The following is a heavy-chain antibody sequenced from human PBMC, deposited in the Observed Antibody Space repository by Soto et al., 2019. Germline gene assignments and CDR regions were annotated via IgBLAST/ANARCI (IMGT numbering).Heavy chain of an antibody. V-gene: IGHV6-1*01. D-gene: IGHD3-10*01. CDR2: TYYRSKWFH. J-gene: IGHJ3*01. CDR3: ARGNALDV. CDR1: GDSVSSDITS. Sequence: QGQLQQSGPGLVKPSQTLSLTCAISGDSVSSDITSWNWIRQSPSRSLEWLGRTYYRSKWFHDYAASVKSRITINPSTSKNQFSLELNSMTPEDTAVYYCARGNALDVWGQGTVVTVSS.